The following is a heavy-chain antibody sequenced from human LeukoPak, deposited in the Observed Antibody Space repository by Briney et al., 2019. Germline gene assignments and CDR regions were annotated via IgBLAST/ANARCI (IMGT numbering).Heavy chain of an antibody. CDR1: GASISSNTYC. CDR2: IYSSGST. CDR3: ARVGYDDY. Sequence: SETLSLTCTVSGASISSNTYCWGWIRQRPGKGLEWIASIYSSGSTFYNPSLNSGVTISIDTSKNQFSLKLTSVTAADTAVYYCARVGYDDYWGQGTLVTVSS. V-gene: IGHV4-39*07. D-gene: IGHD2-8*01. J-gene: IGHJ4*02.